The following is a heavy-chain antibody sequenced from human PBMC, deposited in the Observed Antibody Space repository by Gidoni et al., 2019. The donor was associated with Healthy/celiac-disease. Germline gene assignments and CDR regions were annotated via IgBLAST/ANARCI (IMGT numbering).Heavy chain of an antibody. CDR1: GFTFSSYS. J-gene: IGHJ6*02. CDR3: ARGGVSYYGMDV. V-gene: IGHV3-21*01. CDR2: ISSSSSYI. Sequence: EVRLVESGGGLVKPGGSLRLSCSASGFTFSSYSMTWVRQAPGKGLEWVSSISSSSSYIYYADSVKGRFTISRDNAKNSLYLQMNSLRAEDTAVYYCARGGVSYYGMDVWGQGTTVTVSS.